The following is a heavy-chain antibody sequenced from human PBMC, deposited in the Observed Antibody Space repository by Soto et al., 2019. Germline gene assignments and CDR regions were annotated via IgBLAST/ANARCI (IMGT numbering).Heavy chain of an antibody. CDR1: GGTFSSYA. Sequence: GASVKVSCKASGGTFSSYAISWVRQAPGQGLEWMGGIIPIFGTANYAQKFQGRVTITADESTSTAYMELSSLRSEDTAVYYCARGYYYGSGSYYRTTDPYYYYGMDVWGQGTTVTVSS. V-gene: IGHV1-69*13. CDR3: ARGYYYGSGSYYRTTDPYYYYGMDV. CDR2: IIPIFGTA. J-gene: IGHJ6*02. D-gene: IGHD3-10*01.